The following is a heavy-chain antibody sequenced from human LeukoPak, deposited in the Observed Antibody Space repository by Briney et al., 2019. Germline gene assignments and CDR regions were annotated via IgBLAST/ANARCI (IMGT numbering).Heavy chain of an antibody. D-gene: IGHD4-23*01. Sequence: PGGSLRLSCAASGFTFSSYGMHWVRQAPGKGLEWVAVISYDGSNKYYADSVKGRFTISRDNSKNTLYLQMNSLRAEDTAVYYCAKEKGGLRWDFADYWGQGTLVTVSS. CDR2: ISYDGSNK. V-gene: IGHV3-30*18. CDR3: AKEKGGLRWDFADY. J-gene: IGHJ4*02. CDR1: GFTFSSYG.